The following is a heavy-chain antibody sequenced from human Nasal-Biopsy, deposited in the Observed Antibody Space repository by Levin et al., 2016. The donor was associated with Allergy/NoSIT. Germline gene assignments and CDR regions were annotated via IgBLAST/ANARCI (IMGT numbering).Heavy chain of an antibody. CDR3: ARDSSHYGSRSPDGKFRYYYYGLDV. D-gene: IGHD3-10*01. CDR2: LSDRGDVT. CDR1: GFALSRSA. V-gene: IGHV3-23*01. Sequence: GESLKISCAVSGFALSRSAMSWVRQAPGKGLHWVATLSDRGDVTHYADSVRARFTISRDTSRNLVFLQMNSLRVEDTAVYFCARDSSHYGSRSPDGKFRYYYYGLDVWGQGTTVTVSS. J-gene: IGHJ6*02.